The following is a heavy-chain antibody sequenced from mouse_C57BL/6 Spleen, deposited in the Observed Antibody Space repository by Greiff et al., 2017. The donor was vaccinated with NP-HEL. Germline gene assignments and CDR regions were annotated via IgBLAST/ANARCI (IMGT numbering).Heavy chain of an antibody. CDR1: GFTFSDYG. J-gene: IGHJ4*01. D-gene: IGHD1-1*01. CDR3: ARGYYGSSLYAMDY. Sequence: DVQLQESGGGLVKPGGSLKLSCAASGFTFSDYGMHWVRQAPEKGLEWVAYISRGSSTIYYADTVKGRFTISRDNAKNTLFLQMTSLRSEDTAMYYCARGYYGSSLYAMDYWGQGTSVTVSS. CDR2: ISRGSSTI. V-gene: IGHV5-17*01.